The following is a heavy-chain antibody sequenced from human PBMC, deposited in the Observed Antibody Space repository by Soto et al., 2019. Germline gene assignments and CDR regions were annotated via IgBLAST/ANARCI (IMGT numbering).Heavy chain of an antibody. V-gene: IGHV1-69*13. CDR3: ARVRGSYDFWSGYPSDDAFDI. Sequence: SVKVSCKASGGTFSSYAISWVRQAPGQGLEWMGGIIPIFGTANYAQKFQGRVTITADESTSTAYMELSSLRSEDTAVYYCARVRGSYDFWSGYPSDDAFDIWGQGTMVTVSS. D-gene: IGHD3-3*01. CDR1: GGTFSSYA. CDR2: IIPIFGTA. J-gene: IGHJ3*02.